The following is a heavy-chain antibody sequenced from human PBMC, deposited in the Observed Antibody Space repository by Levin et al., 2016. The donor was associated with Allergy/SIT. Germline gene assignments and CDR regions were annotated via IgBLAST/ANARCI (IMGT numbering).Heavy chain of an antibody. CDR2: IFAGGTP. Sequence: SETLSLTCTVSGGSIGSDSYYWTWIRQPAGKGLEWLGRIFAGGTPISNPSLESRVTMPVDTSKNQFSLKLTSVTATDTAVYYCARSISGNFYFDYWGQGILVTVSS. CDR1: GGSIGSDSYY. J-gene: IGHJ4*02. D-gene: IGHD3-10*01. V-gene: IGHV4-61*02. CDR3: ARSISGNFYFDY.